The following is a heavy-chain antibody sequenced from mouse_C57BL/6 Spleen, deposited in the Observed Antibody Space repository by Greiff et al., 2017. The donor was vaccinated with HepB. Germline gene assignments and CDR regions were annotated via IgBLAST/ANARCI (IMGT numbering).Heavy chain of an antibody. D-gene: IGHD2-5*01. V-gene: IGHV1-55*01. CDR1: GYTFTSYW. CDR3: EREGAYYSNYVLFDY. J-gene: IGHJ2*01. CDR2: IYPGSGST. Sequence: QVQLQQPGAELVKPGASVKMSCKASGYTFTSYWITWVKQRPGQGLGWIGDIYPGSGSTNYNEKFKSKATLTVDTSSSTAYMQLSSLTSEASAVYYCEREGAYYSNYVLFDYWGQGTTLTVSS.